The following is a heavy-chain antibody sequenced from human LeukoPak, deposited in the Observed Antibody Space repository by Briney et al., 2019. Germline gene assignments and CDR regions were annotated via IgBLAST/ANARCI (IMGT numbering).Heavy chain of an antibody. J-gene: IGHJ4*02. V-gene: IGHV1-69*05. CDR1: GGTFSSYA. Sequence: SVKVSCKASGGTFSSYAISWVRQAPGQGLEGMGGIIPIFGTANYAQKFQGRVTITTDESTSTAYMELSSLRSEDTAVYYCARSLVALTTDTPMDYWGQGTLVTVSS. CDR3: ARSLVALTTDTPMDY. CDR2: IIPIFGTA. D-gene: IGHD4-11*01.